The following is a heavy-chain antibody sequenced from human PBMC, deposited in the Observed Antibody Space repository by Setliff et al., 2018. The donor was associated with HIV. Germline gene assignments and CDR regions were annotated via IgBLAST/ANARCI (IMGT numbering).Heavy chain of an antibody. V-gene: IGHV4-34*01. CDR3: ARDAPTVYANGWFDP. Sequence: SETLSLTCAVYGGSFSGYWSWIRQSPGKGLEWIGSIYHSGSTYYNPSLRSRVTISVDTSKNQFSLKLSSVTAADTAVYYCARDAPTVYANGWFDPWGQGTLVTVSS. CDR1: GGSFSGY. CDR2: IYHSGST. J-gene: IGHJ5*02. D-gene: IGHD2-8*01.